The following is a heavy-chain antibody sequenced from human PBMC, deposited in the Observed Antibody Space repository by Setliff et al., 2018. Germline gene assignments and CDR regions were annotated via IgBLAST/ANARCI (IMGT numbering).Heavy chain of an antibody. V-gene: IGHV1-3*01. D-gene: IGHD3-22*01. CDR1: GYTFTSYG. Sequence: ASVKVSCKASGYTFTSYGFSWVRQAPGQGLEWMGWINAGNGNTKYSQKFQGRVTITRDTSASTAYMELSSLRSEDTAVYYCARDARGIYDSSGYYNYWGQGTLVTVSS. CDR3: ARDARGIYDSSGYYNY. CDR2: INAGNGNT. J-gene: IGHJ4*02.